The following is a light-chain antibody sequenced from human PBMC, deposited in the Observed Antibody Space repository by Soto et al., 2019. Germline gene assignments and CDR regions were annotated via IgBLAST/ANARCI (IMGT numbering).Light chain of an antibody. CDR2: EVS. V-gene: IGLV2-8*01. Sequence: QSALTQPPSASGSPGQSATISCTGTSSDVGGYNSVSWCQQYPAKPPILMIYEVSKRPSGGPDRFSVSKSGNTATLTVSGRQAEDEADYYCSSYAGSNKGVVFGGGTKLTVL. J-gene: IGLJ2*01. CDR1: SSDVGGYNS. CDR3: SSYAGSNKGVV.